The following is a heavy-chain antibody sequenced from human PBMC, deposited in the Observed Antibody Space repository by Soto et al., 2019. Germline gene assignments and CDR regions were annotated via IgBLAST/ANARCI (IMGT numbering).Heavy chain of an antibody. V-gene: IGHV4-4*02. Sequence: QVQLQESGPGLVKPSGTLSLTCAVSGGSFTSNNWWTWVRQPPGQGLEWIGEIYRTGSTNYNPSLMSRVTISLDKSENQSSLTGPSLTAADTAVYYCASRGPVTSVDYWGQGTLVTFAS. J-gene: IGHJ4*02. D-gene: IGHD4-4*01. CDR2: IYRTGST. CDR3: ASRGPVTSVDY. CDR1: GGSFTSNNW.